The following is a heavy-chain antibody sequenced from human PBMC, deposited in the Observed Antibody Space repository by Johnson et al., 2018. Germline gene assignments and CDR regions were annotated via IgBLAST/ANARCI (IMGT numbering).Heavy chain of an antibody. Sequence: QVQLVQSGGGLVKPGGSLRFSCSASGFTFSNYDMCWVRQAPGKGLEWVPLISYDGGNKYYVDSVKGRFTISRDNAKNTFYLQMNSLRAEDTAVYYCARGNLGGFDIWGQGTVVTVSS. J-gene: IGHJ3*02. CDR2: ISYDGGNK. CDR1: GFTFSNYD. V-gene: IGHV3-30*03. CDR3: ARGNLGGFDI. D-gene: IGHD1-1*01.